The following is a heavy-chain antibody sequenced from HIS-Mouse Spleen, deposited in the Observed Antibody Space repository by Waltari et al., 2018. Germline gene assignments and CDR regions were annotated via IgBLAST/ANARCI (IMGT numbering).Heavy chain of an antibody. V-gene: IGHV4-38-2*02. Sequence: QVQLQESGPGLVKPSETLSLTCTVSGYSISSGYYWVWIRQPPGKGLEWIGSIYHSGSTYYNPSLKSRVTISVDTSKNQFSLKLSSVTAADTAVYYCARGRMVYATSWFDPWGQGTLVTVSS. J-gene: IGHJ5*02. CDR1: GYSISSGYY. CDR2: IYHSGST. CDR3: ARGRMVYATSWFDP. D-gene: IGHD2-8*01.